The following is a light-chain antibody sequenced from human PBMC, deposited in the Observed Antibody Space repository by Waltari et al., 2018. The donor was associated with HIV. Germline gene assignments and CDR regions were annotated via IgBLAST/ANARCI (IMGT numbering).Light chain of an antibody. CDR1: SSDVNDYNY. J-gene: IGLJ2*01. Sequence: QSALTQPASMSGSPGQSITISCTGPSSDVNDYNYVSWYQHHPDKPPTVIIYEVTRRPSGVSNRFSGSKSGNSASLTFSGLQSGDEAHYYCASNRLDYTLIFGGGTKLTVL. CDR2: EVT. V-gene: IGLV2-14*01. CDR3: ASNRLDYTLI.